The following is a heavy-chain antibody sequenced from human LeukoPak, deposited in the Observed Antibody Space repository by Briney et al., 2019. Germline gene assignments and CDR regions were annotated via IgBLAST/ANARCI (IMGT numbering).Heavy chain of an antibody. CDR3: ARGGVDWTFDY. J-gene: IGHJ4*02. CDR2: IYTSGST. V-gene: IGHV4-4*07. Sequence: SETLSLTCTVSGGSISNYYWSWLRQPAGKGLEWIGHIYTSGSTNYNPSLKSRVTMSVDTSKNQFSLNLSSVTAADTAVYYCARGGVDWTFDYWGQGTLVTVSS. CDR1: GGSISNYY. D-gene: IGHD3-9*01.